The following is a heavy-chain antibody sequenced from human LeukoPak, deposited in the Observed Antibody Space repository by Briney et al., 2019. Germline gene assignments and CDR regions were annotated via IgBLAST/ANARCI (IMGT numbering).Heavy chain of an antibody. V-gene: IGHV4-59*01. D-gene: IGHD3-22*01. CDR1: GGSISSYY. CDR2: IYYRGST. CDR3: ARVTSSGYYHDAFDI. J-gene: IGHJ3*02. Sequence: SETLSLTCTVSGGSISSYYWSWIRQPPGKGLEWIGYIYYRGSTNYNPSLKSRVTISVDTSKNQFSLKLSSVTAADTAVYYCARVTSSGYYHDAFDIWGQGTMVTVSS.